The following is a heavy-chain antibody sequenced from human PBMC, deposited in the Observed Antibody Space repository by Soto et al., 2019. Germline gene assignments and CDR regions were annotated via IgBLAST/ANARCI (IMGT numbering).Heavy chain of an antibody. CDR2: ISYDGSNK. V-gene: IGHV3-30-3*01. Sequence: QVQLVESGGGVVQPGRSLRLSCAASGFTFSSYAMHWVRQAPGKGLEWVAVISYDGSNKYYADSVKGRFTIPRDNSMNTLYLQMNSLRAEVTAVYYCARDQYQLLRRWLDYWGQGTLVTVSS. D-gene: IGHD2-2*01. J-gene: IGHJ4*02. CDR3: ARDQYQLLRRWLDY. CDR1: GFTFSSYA.